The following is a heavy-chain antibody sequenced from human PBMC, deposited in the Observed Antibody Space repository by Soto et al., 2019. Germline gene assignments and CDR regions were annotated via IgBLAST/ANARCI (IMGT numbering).Heavy chain of an antibody. CDR1: GGTISSYA. J-gene: IGHJ4*02. Sequence: SVKVSCKASGGTISSYAISWVRQAPGQGLEWMGGIIPIFGTANYAQKFQGRVTITADESTSTAYMELSSLRSEDTAVYYCAYRPSYCSSTSCPYSSWGQGTLVTVSS. CDR3: AYRPSYCSSTSCPYSS. D-gene: IGHD2-2*01. V-gene: IGHV1-69*13. CDR2: IIPIFGTA.